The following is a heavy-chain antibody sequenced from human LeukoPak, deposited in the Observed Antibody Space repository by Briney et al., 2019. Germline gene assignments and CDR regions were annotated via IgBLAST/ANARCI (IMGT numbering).Heavy chain of an antibody. V-gene: IGHV1-18*01. D-gene: IGHD1-26*01. CDR2: ITTYNGHT. Sequence: ASVKVSCKASGYTFTSYGISWVRQAPGQGLEWMGWITTYNGHTDYAQKLQGRVTMTTDTSTSTAYMELRSLRSDDTAVYYCARDSQGELLPVDYWGQGTLVTVFS. J-gene: IGHJ4*02. CDR3: ARDSQGELLPVDY. CDR1: GYTFTSYG.